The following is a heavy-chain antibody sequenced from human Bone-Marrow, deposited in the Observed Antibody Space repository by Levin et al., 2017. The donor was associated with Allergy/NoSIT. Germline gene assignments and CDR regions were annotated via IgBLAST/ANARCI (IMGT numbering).Heavy chain of an antibody. Sequence: ASVKVSCKASGYTFTSYDINWVRQATGQGLEWMGWMNPNSGNTGYAQKFQGRVTMTRNTSISTAYMELSSLRSEDTAVYYCARGAWLLSDYYGMDVWGQGTTVTVSS. V-gene: IGHV1-8*01. CDR1: GYTFTSYD. J-gene: IGHJ6*02. D-gene: IGHD3-3*01. CDR2: MNPNSGNT. CDR3: ARGAWLLSDYYGMDV.